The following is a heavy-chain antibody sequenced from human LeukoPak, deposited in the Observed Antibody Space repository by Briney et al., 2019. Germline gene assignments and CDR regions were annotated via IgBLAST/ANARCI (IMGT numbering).Heavy chain of an antibody. CDR1: GGTISSYY. CDR2: IYTSGST. J-gene: IGHJ4*02. Sequence: SETLSLTCTVYGGTISSYYWSWIRQPAGKGLEWIGRIYTSGSTNYNPSLKSRVTMSVDTSKNQFSLKLSSVTAADTAVYYCARDPAGYSSGWCSDYWGQGTLVTVSS. V-gene: IGHV4-4*07. CDR3: ARDPAGYSSGWCSDY. D-gene: IGHD6-19*01.